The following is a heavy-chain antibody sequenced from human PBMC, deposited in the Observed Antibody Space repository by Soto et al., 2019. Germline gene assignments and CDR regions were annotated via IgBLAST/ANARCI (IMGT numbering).Heavy chain of an antibody. V-gene: IGHV3-48*03. CDR1: EISFSGYE. CDR2: ISSGGSNV. CDR3: ARDLKGSYYGLEY. J-gene: IGHJ4*02. D-gene: IGHD4-17*01. Sequence: PGGSLRLSCAASEISFSGYEMTWVRRAPGKGLEWVSYISSGGSNVYYADSVKGRFTISRDNAKNSLYLQMNSLRADDTAFYYCARDLKGSYYGLEYWGQGTLVTVSS.